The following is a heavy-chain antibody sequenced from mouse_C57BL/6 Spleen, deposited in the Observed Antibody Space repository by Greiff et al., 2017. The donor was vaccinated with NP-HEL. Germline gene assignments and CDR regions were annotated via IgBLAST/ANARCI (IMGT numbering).Heavy chain of an antibody. V-gene: IGHV1-15*01. D-gene: IGHD2-5*01. Sequence: QVQLQQSGAELVRPGASVTLSCKASGYTFTDYEMHWVKQTPVHGLEWIGAIDPETGGTAYNQKFKGKAILTADKSSSTAYMELRSLTSEDSAVYYCTSSYYSNYAAYWGQGTLVTVSA. CDR2: IDPETGGT. CDR3: TSSYYSNYAAY. CDR1: GYTFTDYE. J-gene: IGHJ3*01.